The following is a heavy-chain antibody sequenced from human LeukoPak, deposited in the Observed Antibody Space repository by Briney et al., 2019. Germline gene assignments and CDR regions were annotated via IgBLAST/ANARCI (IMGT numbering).Heavy chain of an antibody. CDR2: IYTGGNT. V-gene: IGHV3-53*01. Sequence: GGSLRLSCAASGFAFSSFGMHWVRQAPGKGLEWVSTIYTGGNTYYAASVKGRFTISRDFSKNTVFLHMNSLRAEDTAMYYCARGDDSGYYDYFDYWGQGALVTVSS. CDR3: ARGDDSGYYDYFDY. D-gene: IGHD3-22*01. J-gene: IGHJ4*02. CDR1: GFAFSSFG.